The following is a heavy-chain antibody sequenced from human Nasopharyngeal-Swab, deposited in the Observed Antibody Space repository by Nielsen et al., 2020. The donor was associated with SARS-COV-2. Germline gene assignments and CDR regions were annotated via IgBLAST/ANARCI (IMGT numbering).Heavy chain of an antibody. V-gene: IGHV4-59*01. D-gene: IGHD6-13*01. CDR1: GGSISSYY. CDR2: IYYSGST. Sequence: SETLSLTCTVSGGSISSYYWSWIRQPPGKGPEWIGYIYYSGSTNYNPSLKSRVTISVDTSKNQFSLKLSSVTAADTAVYYCASGLSWFPFDYWSQGTLVTVSS. J-gene: IGHJ4*02. CDR3: ASGLSWFPFDY.